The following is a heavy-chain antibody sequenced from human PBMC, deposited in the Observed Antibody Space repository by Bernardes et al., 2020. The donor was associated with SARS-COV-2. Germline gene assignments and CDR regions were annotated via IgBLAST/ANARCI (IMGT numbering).Heavy chain of an antibody. Sequence: GGSLRLSCEASGFTFSRYWMHWVRQGPGHGLVWVSRINPDGRTSNYADSVKGRFTMSRDNAKSTLYLQMNSLRAEDTAVYYCTRDSYDSTNYYGMDVWGQGATVTVSS. V-gene: IGHV3-74*01. J-gene: IGHJ6*02. CDR1: GFTFSRYW. CDR2: INPDGRTS. D-gene: IGHD3-3*01. CDR3: TRDSYDSTNYYGMDV.